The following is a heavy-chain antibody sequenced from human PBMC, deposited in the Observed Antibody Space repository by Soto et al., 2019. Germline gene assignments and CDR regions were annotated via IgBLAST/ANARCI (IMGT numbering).Heavy chain of an antibody. J-gene: IGHJ1*01. CDR3: AIYDSSGSRGFQH. CDR1: GGSISSGAYY. CDR2: IYYSGST. Sequence: QVQLQESGPGLVKPSQTLSLTCTVSGGSISSGAYYWSWIRQHPGKGLEWIGYIYYSGSTYYNPSLKSRVTISVDRSKDQFSLKLSSATAADTAVYYCAIYDSSGSRGFQHWGQGTLVTVSS. D-gene: IGHD3-22*01. V-gene: IGHV4-31*03.